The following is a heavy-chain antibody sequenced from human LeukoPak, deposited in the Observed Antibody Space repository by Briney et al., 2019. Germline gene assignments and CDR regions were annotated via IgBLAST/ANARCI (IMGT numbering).Heavy chain of an antibody. CDR1: GGSISSGSFY. D-gene: IGHD6-13*01. J-gene: IGHJ4*02. Sequence: LETLSLTCTVSGGSISSGSFYWGWIRQPPGKGLEWIGNIYYSGSTYYNPSLKSRVTISVDTSKNQFSLKLNSVTAADTAVYYCARDRQQLVRGDFFDYWSQGTLVTVSS. CDR2: IYYSGST. CDR3: ARDRQQLVRGDFFDY. V-gene: IGHV4-39*07.